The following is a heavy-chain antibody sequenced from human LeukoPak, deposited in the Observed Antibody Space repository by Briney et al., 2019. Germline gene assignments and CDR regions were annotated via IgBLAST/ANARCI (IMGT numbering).Heavy chain of an antibody. J-gene: IGHJ4*02. D-gene: IGHD6-19*01. Sequence: ASVKVSCKASGYTFTGYYLHWVRQAPGQGLEWMGCVNPNSGDTNYAQKFQGSVTMTRDTSISTVYMELSRLRSDDTAVYYCARAVALDYWGQGTLVTVSS. CDR3: ARAVALDY. CDR2: VNPNSGDT. V-gene: IGHV1-2*02. CDR1: GYTFTGYY.